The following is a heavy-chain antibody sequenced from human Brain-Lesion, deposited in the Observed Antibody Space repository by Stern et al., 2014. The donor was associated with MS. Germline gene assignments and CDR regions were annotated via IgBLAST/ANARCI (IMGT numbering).Heavy chain of an antibody. D-gene: IGHD2-15*01. CDR1: GGPVSSTSYA. CDR2: IYYSGNT. V-gene: IGHV4-39*01. J-gene: IGHJ5*02. Sequence: VQLVESGPGLVKPSETLSLTCTVAGGPVSSTSYAWAWIRQPPGKGLEWIGTIYYSGNTYYSPSLKSRLPISLDPPKNQFSLQLGSGTAADTAVYYCAGEEDIRYCSGGSCTGNWFDPWGQGTLVTVSS. CDR3: AGEEDIRYCSGGSCTGNWFDP.